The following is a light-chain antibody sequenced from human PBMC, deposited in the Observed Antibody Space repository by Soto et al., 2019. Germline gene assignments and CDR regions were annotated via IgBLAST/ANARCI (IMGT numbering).Light chain of an antibody. V-gene: IGKV3-11*01. J-gene: IGKJ5*01. CDR1: QSVSSY. Sequence: EIVLTQAPATLSLSPGARATLSCRASQSVSSYLAWYQQKPGQAPRLLIFDASNRATSIPARFSGSGSGTDFTLTISSLEPEDFAVYYCQHRSIWPVSFGQGTRLEI. CDR2: DAS. CDR3: QHRSIWPVS.